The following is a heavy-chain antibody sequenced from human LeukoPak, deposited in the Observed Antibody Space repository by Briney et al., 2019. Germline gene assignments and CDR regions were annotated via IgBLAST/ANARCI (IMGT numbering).Heavy chain of an antibody. CDR2: ISYDGSNK. Sequence: GRSLRLSCAASGFTFSSYAMHWVRQAPGKGLEWVAVISYDGSNKYYADSVKGRFTISRDNSKNTLYLQMNSLRAEDTAVYCCARPRSSGYYYMDYWGQGTLVTVSS. D-gene: IGHD3-22*01. V-gene: IGHV3-30-3*01. CDR3: ARPRSSGYYYMDY. J-gene: IGHJ4*02. CDR1: GFTFSSYA.